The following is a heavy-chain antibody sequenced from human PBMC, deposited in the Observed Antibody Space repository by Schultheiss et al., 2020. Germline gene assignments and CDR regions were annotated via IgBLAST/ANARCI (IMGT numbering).Heavy chain of an antibody. CDR2: IYYSGST. CDR3: ARAAGSTSRGYYYYYGVDV. V-gene: IGHV4-39*07. J-gene: IGHJ6*02. Sequence: SETLSLTCTVSGGSISSSSYYWGWIRQPPGKGLEWIGSIYYSGSTYYNPSLKSRVTISVDTSKNQFSLKLSSVTAADTAVYYCARAAGSTSRGYYYYYGVDVWGQGTTVTVSS. CDR1: GGSISSSSYY. D-gene: IGHD2-2*01.